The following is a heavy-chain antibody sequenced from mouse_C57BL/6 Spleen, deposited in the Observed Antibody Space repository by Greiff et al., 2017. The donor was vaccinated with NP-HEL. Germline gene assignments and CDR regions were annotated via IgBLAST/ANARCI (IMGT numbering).Heavy chain of an antibody. J-gene: IGHJ3*01. CDR2: IRNKANNHAT. V-gene: IGHV6-6*01. D-gene: IGHD2-1*01. Sequence: EVQLQESGGGLVQPGGTMKLSCAASGFTFSDAWMDWVRQSPEKGLEWVAEIRNKANNHATYYAESVKGRFTISRDDSKSSVYLQMNSLRAEDTGIYYCTSLYYGNYGGFAYWGQGTLVTVSA. CDR1: GFTFSDAW. CDR3: TSLYYGNYGGFAY.